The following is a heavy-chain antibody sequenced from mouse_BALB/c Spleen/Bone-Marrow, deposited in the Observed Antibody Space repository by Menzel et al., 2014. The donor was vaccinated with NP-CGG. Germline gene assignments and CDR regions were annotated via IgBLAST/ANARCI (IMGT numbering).Heavy chain of an antibody. J-gene: IGHJ4*01. CDR2: ISSGGNYT. CDR3: VRAYGSSYAMDY. V-gene: IGHV5-9-4*01. D-gene: IGHD1-1*01. Sequence: EVQLQQSGGGLVKPGGSLKLSCAASGFTFSSYAMSWVRQSPEKRLEWVAEISSGGNYTYYPDTVTGRFTISRDSAKNILYLEMSSLRSDDTAMYYCVRAYGSSYAMDYWGQGTSVTVSS. CDR1: GFTFSSYA.